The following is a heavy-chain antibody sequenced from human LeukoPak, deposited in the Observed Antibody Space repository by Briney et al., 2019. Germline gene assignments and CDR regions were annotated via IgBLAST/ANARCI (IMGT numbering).Heavy chain of an antibody. CDR2: IRGSGGST. D-gene: IGHD3-10*01. CDR1: GFTFSSYA. V-gene: IGHV3-23*01. Sequence: GGSLRLSCAASGFTFSSYAMSWVRQAPGKGLEWVSSIRGSGGSTYYADSVKGRFTISRDDSKNTLYLQMNSLRAEDTAIYYCARAITIVRGVTGRGGMDVWGQGTTVTV. CDR3: ARAITIVRGVTGRGGMDV. J-gene: IGHJ6*02.